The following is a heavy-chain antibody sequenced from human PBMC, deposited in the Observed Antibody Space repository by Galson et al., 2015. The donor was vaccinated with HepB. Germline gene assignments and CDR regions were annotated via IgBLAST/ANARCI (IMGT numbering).Heavy chain of an antibody. V-gene: IGHV4-31*03. Sequence: TLSLACTVSAGSIDSDSYYWTWIRHLPGRGLEWMGYIYSSGFTYYNPSLNGRITISIDTSKSQFSLKLNSVTAADTAVYFCAGAGGLELRGWYLDVWGKGTTVTVSS. D-gene: IGHD1-7*01. J-gene: IGHJ6*03. CDR2: IYSSGFT. CDR3: AGAGGLELRGWYLDV. CDR1: AGSIDSDSYY.